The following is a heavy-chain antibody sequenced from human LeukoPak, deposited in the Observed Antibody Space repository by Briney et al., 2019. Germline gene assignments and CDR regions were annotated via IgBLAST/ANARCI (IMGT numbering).Heavy chain of an antibody. D-gene: IGHD3-3*01. J-gene: IGHJ4*02. CDR3: ARTRDFWSAYFDY. V-gene: IGHV4-30-2*01. CDR1: GVSITSDTYY. CDR2: ILHSGST. Sequence: TLSLTCAVSGVSITSDTYYWSWIRQPPGKGLEWIGYILHSGSTYHNPSLKSRVTISVDTSKNQFSLKLSSVTAADTAVYFCARTRDFWSAYFDYWGQGILVTVSS.